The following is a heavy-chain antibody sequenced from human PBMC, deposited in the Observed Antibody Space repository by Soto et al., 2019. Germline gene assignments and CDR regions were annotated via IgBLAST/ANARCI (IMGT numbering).Heavy chain of an antibody. CDR3: ARGAVYDYIWGSYGLYYMDV. V-gene: IGHV3-21*01. Sequence: PVGSLRLSCAASGFTFSSYSMNWVRQAPGKGLEWVSSISSSSSYIYYADSVKGRFTISRDNAKNSLYLQMNSLRAEDTAVYYCARGAVYDYIWGSYGLYYMDVWGKGTTVTVSS. CDR2: ISSSSSYI. D-gene: IGHD3-16*01. J-gene: IGHJ6*03. CDR1: GFTFSSYS.